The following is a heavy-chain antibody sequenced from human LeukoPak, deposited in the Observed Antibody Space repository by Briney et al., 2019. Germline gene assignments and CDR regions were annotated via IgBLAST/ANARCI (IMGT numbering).Heavy chain of an antibody. CDR2: IIPIFGTA. V-gene: IGHV1-69*01. J-gene: IGHJ4*02. CDR3: ARDVGRYDSSGYYKLFDY. CDR1: GGTFSSSS. Sequence: ASVKVSCKASGGTFSSSSISWVRQAPGQGLEWMGGIIPIFGTASYAQKFQGRVTITADESTSTAYMELSSLRSEDTAVYYCARDVGRYDSSGYYKLFDYWGQGTLVTVSS. D-gene: IGHD3-22*01.